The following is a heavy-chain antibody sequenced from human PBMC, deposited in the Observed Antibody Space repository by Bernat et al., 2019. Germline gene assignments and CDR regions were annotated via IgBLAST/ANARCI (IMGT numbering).Heavy chain of an antibody. CDR2: IIPILGIA. D-gene: IGHD1-26*01. CDR3: ARDGWELFKFWFDP. Sequence: QVQLVQSGAEVKKPGSSVKVSCKASGGTFSSYAISWVRQAPGQGLEWMGRIIPILGIANYAQKCQGRVTITADKSTSTAYMELSSLRSEDTAVYYWARDGWELFKFWFDPWGQGTLVTVSS. J-gene: IGHJ5*02. CDR1: GGTFSSYA. V-gene: IGHV1-69*04.